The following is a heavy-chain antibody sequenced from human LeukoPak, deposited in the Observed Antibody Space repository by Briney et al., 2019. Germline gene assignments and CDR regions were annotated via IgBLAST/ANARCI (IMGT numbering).Heavy chain of an antibody. J-gene: IGHJ4*02. CDR2: INPNSGGT. Sequence: ASVKVSCKASGYTFTGYYMHWVRQAPGQGLEWMGWINPNSGGTNYAQKFQGRVTMTRDTSISTAYMELSRLRSDDTAVYYCAREVGGSGWYDYWGQGTPVTVSS. V-gene: IGHV1-2*02. D-gene: IGHD6-19*01. CDR3: AREVGGSGWYDY. CDR1: GYTFTGYY.